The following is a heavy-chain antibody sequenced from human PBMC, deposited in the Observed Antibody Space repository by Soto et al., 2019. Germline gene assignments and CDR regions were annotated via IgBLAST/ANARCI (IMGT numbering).Heavy chain of an antibody. J-gene: IGHJ6*03. CDR3: ARGGSSSWHLTYYYYYYYMDV. V-gene: IGHV1-8*01. D-gene: IGHD6-13*01. CDR2: MNPNSGNT. CDR1: GYTFTSYD. Sequence: ASVKVSCKASGYTFTSYDINWVRQATGQGLEWMGWMNPNSGNTGYAQKFQGRVTMTRNTSISTAYMELSSLRSEDTAVYYCARGGSSSWHLTYYYYYYYMDVWGKGTTVTVSS.